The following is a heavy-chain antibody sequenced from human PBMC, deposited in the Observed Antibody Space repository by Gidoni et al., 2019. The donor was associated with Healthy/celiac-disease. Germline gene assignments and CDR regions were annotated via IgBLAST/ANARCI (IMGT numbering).Heavy chain of an antibody. CDR3: ARLGSSWPPYFDY. D-gene: IGHD6-13*01. CDR2: IYYSGST. V-gene: IGHV4-59*01. CDR1: GGPISSYY. Sequence: QVQLQESGSGLVKPSETLSLTCTVSGGPISSYYWRWIRQPPGKGLEWIGYIYYSGSTNYNPSLKSRVTISVDTSKNQFSLKLSSVTAADTAVYYCARLGSSWPPYFDYWGQGTLVTVSS. J-gene: IGHJ4*02.